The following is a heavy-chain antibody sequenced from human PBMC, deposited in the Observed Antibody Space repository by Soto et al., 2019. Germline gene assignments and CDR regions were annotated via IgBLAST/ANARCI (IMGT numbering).Heavy chain of an antibody. CDR3: ARDVGITIFGVVPDNLSYYYCGMDV. Sequence: PGGSLILSCAASGFTFSSYGMHWVRQAPGKGLEWVAVIWYDGSNKYYADSVKGRFTISRDNSKNTLYLQMNSLRAEDTAVYYCARDVGITIFGVVPDNLSYYYCGMDVWGQGTTVTVSS. V-gene: IGHV3-33*01. CDR2: IWYDGSNK. D-gene: IGHD3-3*01. J-gene: IGHJ6*02. CDR1: GFTFSSYG.